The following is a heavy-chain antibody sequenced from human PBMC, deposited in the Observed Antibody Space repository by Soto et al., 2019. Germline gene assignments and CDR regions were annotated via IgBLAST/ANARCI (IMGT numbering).Heavy chain of an antibody. Sequence: GGSLRLSCGSSGFTFRSFGMYWVRQAPGKGLEWVAVVSYDGNHKYYADSVKGRFTVSRVNAKNMLYLQMNSLRGEDTAVYYCAKDVGQQLVLNYGMDVWGQGTTVTVSS. V-gene: IGHV3-30*18. J-gene: IGHJ6*02. D-gene: IGHD6-13*01. CDR2: VSYDGNHK. CDR3: AKDVGQQLVLNYGMDV. CDR1: GFTFRSFG.